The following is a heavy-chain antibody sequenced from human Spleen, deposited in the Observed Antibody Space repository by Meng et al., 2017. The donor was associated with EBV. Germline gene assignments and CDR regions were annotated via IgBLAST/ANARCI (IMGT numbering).Heavy chain of an antibody. CDR3: VRDALRFLDWKLLGSFDY. D-gene: IGHD3-9*01. CDR2: INGYNGHT. V-gene: IGHV1-18*01. Sequence: QGPAVQAGAEVKKPGASVKVSCEGSGYIFTNYGVSWVRQAPGQGLEWMGWINGYNGHTNYAQRFQDRITLTTDTSTGTAYMELKSLTSEDTAVYYCVRDALRFLDWKLLGSFDYWGQGTLVTVSS. CDR1: GYIFTNYG. J-gene: IGHJ4*02.